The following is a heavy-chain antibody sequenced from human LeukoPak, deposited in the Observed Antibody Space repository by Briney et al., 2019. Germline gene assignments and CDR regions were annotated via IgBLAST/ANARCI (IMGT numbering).Heavy chain of an antibody. D-gene: IGHD1-26*01. CDR3: ARDSDYSGNGSGDWFDP. CDR2: ISNYFGVT. Sequence: ASVTVSCKASGFRFSSFGVSWVRQAPGQGLEWMGWISNYFGVTHYAEKFEDRVTMTVDTSTTTVYMELRSLKYDDTAIYYCARDSDYSGNGSGDWFDPWGQGTVVTVSS. J-gene: IGHJ5*02. CDR1: GFRFSSFG. V-gene: IGHV1-18*04.